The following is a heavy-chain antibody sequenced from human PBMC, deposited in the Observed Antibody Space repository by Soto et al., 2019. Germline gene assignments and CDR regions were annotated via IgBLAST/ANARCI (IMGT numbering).Heavy chain of an antibody. D-gene: IGHD3-22*01. V-gene: IGHV3-23*01. CDR3: AKRAPPDSSGYSLGY. J-gene: IGHJ4*02. CDR2: ISGNGGST. Sequence: PGGSLRLSCAASGFTFSSYAMSWVRQAPGKGLEWVSAISGNGGSTYYADSAKGRFTISRDNSKNTLYLQMNSLRAEDTAVYYCAKRAPPDSSGYSLGYWGQGTLVTVSS. CDR1: GFTFSSYA.